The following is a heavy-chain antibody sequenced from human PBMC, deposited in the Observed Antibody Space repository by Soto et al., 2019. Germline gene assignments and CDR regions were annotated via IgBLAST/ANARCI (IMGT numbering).Heavy chain of an antibody. D-gene: IGHD5-18*01. Sequence: EVQLLESGGGLVQPGGSLRLSCEGSGFTFSSYWMHWVRQVPGKGLVWVSRMKFDGSSANYADSVKGRFTISRDNAKNTVYLQMNSLRAEDTAVYYCAGGIPGYYGSDVWGQGTMVTVSS. CDR3: AGGIPGYYGSDV. CDR1: GFTFSSYW. J-gene: IGHJ3*01. V-gene: IGHV3-74*01. CDR2: MKFDGSSA.